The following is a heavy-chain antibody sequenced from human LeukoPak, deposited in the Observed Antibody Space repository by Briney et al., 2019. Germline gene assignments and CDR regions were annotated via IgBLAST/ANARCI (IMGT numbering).Heavy chain of an antibody. CDR1: GGTFSSYA. D-gene: IGHD6-13*01. CDR2: IIPIFGTA. V-gene: IGHV1-69*01. Sequence: ASVKASCKASGGTFSSYAISWVRQAPGQGLEWMGGIIPIFGTANYAQKFQGRVTITADESTSTAYMELSSLRSEDTAVYYCARDRSSSPYHFDYWGQGTLVTVSS. CDR3: ARDRSSSPYHFDY. J-gene: IGHJ4*02.